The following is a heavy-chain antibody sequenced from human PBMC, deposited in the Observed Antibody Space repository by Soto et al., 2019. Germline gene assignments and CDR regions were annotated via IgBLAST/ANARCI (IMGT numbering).Heavy chain of an antibody. CDR1: GFTFSSYA. CDR2: ISGSGGST. V-gene: IGHV3-23*01. Sequence: GGSLRLSCTASGFTFSSYAMSWVRQAPGKGLEWVSAISGSGGSTYYADSVKGRFTISRDNSKNTLYLQMNSLRAEDTAVYYWAKDYYDSSGYPDYWGQGTLVTVSS. CDR3: AKDYYDSSGYPDY. D-gene: IGHD3-22*01. J-gene: IGHJ4*02.